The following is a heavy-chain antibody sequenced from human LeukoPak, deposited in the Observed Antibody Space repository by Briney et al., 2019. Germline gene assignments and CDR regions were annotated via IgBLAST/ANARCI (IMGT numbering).Heavy chain of an antibody. CDR2: INHSGRT. Sequence: PSETLSLTCAVYGGSVSGYYWSWIRQPPGNGLEWIGEINHSGRTNYNPSLKSRVTISVYTSKNQFTLKLSSVTAADTAIYYCSRVHGITIFGVVIKEGYFDYGDQGTLVTVSS. V-gene: IGHV4-34*01. D-gene: IGHD3-3*01. CDR3: SRVHGITIFGVVIKEGYFDY. CDR1: GGSVSGYY. J-gene: IGHJ4*02.